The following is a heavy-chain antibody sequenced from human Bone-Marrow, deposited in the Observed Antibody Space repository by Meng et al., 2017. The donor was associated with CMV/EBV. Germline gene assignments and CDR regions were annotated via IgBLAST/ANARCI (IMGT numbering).Heavy chain of an antibody. J-gene: IGHJ3*02. V-gene: IGHV3-30*03. CDR2: ISYDGSNK. CDR3: ARDLTGAGDAFDI. D-gene: IGHD7-27*01. Sequence: GESLKISCAASGFTFDDYGMSWVRQAPGKGLEWVAVISYDGSNKYYADSVKGRFTISRDNSKNTLYLQMNSLRAEDTAVYYCARDLTGAGDAFDIWGQGTMVTVSS. CDR1: GFTFDDYG.